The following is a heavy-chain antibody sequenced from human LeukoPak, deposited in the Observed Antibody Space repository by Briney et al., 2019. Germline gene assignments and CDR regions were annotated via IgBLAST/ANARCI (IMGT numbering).Heavy chain of an antibody. CDR3: AIMRTGRS. J-gene: IGHJ5*02. Sequence: PSETLSLTCTVSGGSISSSNYYWGWIRQPPGQGLEWIGNIYYSGNTYHYNPSLKSRVTMSVDTSRNQFSLRLSSVTAADTAVYFCAIMRTGRSWGQGALVTVSS. CDR1: GGSISSSNYY. V-gene: IGHV4-39*01. D-gene: IGHD3-10*01. CDR2: IYYSGNT.